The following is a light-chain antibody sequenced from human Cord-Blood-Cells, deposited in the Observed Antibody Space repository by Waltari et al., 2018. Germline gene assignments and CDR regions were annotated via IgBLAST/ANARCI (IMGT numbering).Light chain of an antibody. V-gene: IGLV2-23*01. CDR2: EGS. CDR3: CSYAGSSTVV. J-gene: IGLJ2*01. Sequence: QSALTQPASVSGSPGQSNTLSCTGTSSDVGLYNFFAWYQQHPGKAPNLMIYEGSKRPSGVSNRFSGSKSGNTASLTISGLQAEDEADYYCCSYAGSSTVVFGGGTKLTVL. CDR1: SSDVGLYNF.